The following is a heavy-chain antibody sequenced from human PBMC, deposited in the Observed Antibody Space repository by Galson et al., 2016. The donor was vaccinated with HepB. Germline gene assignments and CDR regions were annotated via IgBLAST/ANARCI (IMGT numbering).Heavy chain of an antibody. D-gene: IGHD3-22*01. V-gene: IGHV4-59*02. CDR2: IYHSGTT. Sequence: LRLSCAVSGFTVTNNYMSWVRQAPGKGLEWIGEIYHSGTTNYNPSFKSRVTISIDTSKNQFSLNLYSVTAADTAVYYCAREVRYYNSSGYSRYFDPWGQGTLVTVSS. CDR1: GFTVTNNY. J-gene: IGHJ5*02. CDR3: AREVRYYNSSGYSRYFDP.